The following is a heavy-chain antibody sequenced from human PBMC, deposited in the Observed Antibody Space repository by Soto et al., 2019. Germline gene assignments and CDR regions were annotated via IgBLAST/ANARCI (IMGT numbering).Heavy chain of an antibody. J-gene: IGHJ4*02. Sequence: ILSCAASGFRFRSFAMDWVRQAPGKGLEWVAVTSYDGHNKNYAESVKGRFTISRDNSKNTLYLEMSSLRPEDTAVYYCARDPTTRYYFDYWGQGTLVTVYS. D-gene: IGHD1-1*01. CDR2: TSYDGHNK. V-gene: IGHV3-30-3*01. CDR1: GFRFRSFA. CDR3: ARDPTTRYYFDY.